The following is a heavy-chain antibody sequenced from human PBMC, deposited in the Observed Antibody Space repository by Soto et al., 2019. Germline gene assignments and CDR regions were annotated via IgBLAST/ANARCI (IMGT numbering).Heavy chain of an antibody. Sequence: GGSLRLSCAASGFTFDDYAMHWVRQAPGKGLEWVSGISWNSGSIGYADSVKGRFTISRDNAKNSLYLQMNSLRADDTALYYCYLSVGAQSSSWYGEYGMDVWGQGTTVTVSS. CDR1: GFTFDDYA. V-gene: IGHV3-9*01. CDR2: ISWNSGSI. CDR3: YLSVGAQSSSWYGEYGMDV. J-gene: IGHJ6*02. D-gene: IGHD6-13*01.